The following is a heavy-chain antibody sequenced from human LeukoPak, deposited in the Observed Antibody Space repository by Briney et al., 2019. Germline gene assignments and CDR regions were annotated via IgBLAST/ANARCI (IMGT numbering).Heavy chain of an antibody. D-gene: IGHD2-21*01. CDR1: GFTVSSTY. V-gene: IGHV3-53*01. CDR3: ASRHCSGGDCYFAGADPFDH. Sequence: GGSLRLSCAGSGFTVSSTYMSWVRQAPGKGLEWVTVIYKDGKIYYIDSVKGRFTISRDTSKNTLYLQMNSLRVEDTAVYYCASRHCSGGDCYFAGADPFDHWGQGTLVTVSS. J-gene: IGHJ4*02. CDR2: IYKDGKI.